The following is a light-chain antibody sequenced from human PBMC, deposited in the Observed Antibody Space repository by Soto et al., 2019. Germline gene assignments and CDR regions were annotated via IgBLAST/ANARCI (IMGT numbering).Light chain of an antibody. V-gene: IGKV1-39*01. J-gene: IGKJ2*01. Sequence: DIQMTQSPSSLSASVGDRVTITCRASQSISNFLTWYQQKPGKAPNLLIYGASSLQSGVPSRFSGSGAGTDFTLTITSLQPEDFATDYCQQSYNTPPYTFGQGTRLEIK. CDR1: QSISNF. CDR3: QQSYNTPPYT. CDR2: GAS.